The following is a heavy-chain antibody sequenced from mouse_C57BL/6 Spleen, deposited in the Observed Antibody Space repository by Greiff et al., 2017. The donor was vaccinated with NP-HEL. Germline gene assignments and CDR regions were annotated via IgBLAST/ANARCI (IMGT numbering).Heavy chain of an antibody. CDR2: IYPGDGDT. CDR1: GYAFSSYW. D-gene: IGHD1-1*01. J-gene: IGHJ3*01. CDR3: ARPYYYGSSPPWFAY. Sequence: VKLMESGAELVKPGASVKISCKASGYAFSSYWMNWVKQRPGKGLEWIGQIYPGDGDTNYNGKFKGKATLTADKSSSTAYMQLSSLTSEDSAVYFCARPYYYGSSPPWFAYWGQGTLVTVSA. V-gene: IGHV1-80*01.